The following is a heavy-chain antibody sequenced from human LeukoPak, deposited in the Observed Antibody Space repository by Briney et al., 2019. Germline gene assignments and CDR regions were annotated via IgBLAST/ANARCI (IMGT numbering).Heavy chain of an antibody. J-gene: IGHJ4*02. D-gene: IGHD3-3*02. V-gene: IGHV3-23*01. CDR1: GFTLSRYA. CDR3: AKVPRISMSWYFDY. CDR2: ISGSGGST. Sequence: GGSLRLSCAASGFTLSRYAMGWVRQAPGKGLEWVSAISGSGGSTNYAHSVKGRFTISRDNSKNKLYLQMNSVSAEDTAVYYCAKVPRISMSWYFDYCGQGSLVTVSS.